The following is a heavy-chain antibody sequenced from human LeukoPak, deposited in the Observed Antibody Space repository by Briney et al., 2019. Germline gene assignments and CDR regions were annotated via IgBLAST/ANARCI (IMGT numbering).Heavy chain of an antibody. Sequence: GGSLRLSCAASGFTVSSNYMSWVRQAPGKGLEWVSVIYSGGSTHYADSMKGRFTISRDNAKNSLYLQMNSLRAEDTAVYYCARDRAHRLRPNWFDPWGQGTLVTVSS. CDR3: ARDRAHRLRPNWFDP. J-gene: IGHJ5*02. CDR1: GFTVSSNY. V-gene: IGHV3-53*01. CDR2: IYSGGST. D-gene: IGHD4-17*01.